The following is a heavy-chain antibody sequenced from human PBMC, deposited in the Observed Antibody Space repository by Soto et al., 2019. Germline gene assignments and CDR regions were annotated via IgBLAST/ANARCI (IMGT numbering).Heavy chain of an antibody. J-gene: IGHJ6*02. CDR2: TYYRSKWYN. D-gene: IGHD2-2*01. V-gene: IGHV6-1*01. Sequence: SQTLSLTCAISGDSVSSNSAAWNWIRQSPSRGLEWLGRTYYRSKWYNDYAVSVKSRITINPDTSKNQFSLQLNSVTPEDTAVYYCARGGVVLVPAAMDYGMDVWGQGTTVTVSS. CDR3: ARGGVVLVPAAMDYGMDV. CDR1: GDSVSSNSAA.